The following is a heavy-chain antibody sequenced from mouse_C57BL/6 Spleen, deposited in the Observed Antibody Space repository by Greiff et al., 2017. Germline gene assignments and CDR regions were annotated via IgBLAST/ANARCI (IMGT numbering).Heavy chain of an antibody. V-gene: IGHV1-42*01. CDR3: ARDRRVDY. J-gene: IGHJ2*01. Sequence: VQLQQSGPELVKPGASVKISCTASGYSFTGYYMNWVKQSPEQSLEWIGVINPSTGGTTYNQKFKAKATLTVDKSSSTAYMQLKSLTSEDSAVYYCARDRRVDYWGQGTTLTVSS. CDR2: INPSTGGT. CDR1: GYSFTGYY.